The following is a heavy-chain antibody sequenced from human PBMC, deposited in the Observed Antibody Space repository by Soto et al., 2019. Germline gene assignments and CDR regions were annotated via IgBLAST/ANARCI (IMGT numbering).Heavy chain of an antibody. V-gene: IGHV3-23*01. CDR1: GFTFSSYA. Sequence: EVQLLEFGGGLVQPGGSLRLSCAASGFTFSSYAMSWVRQAPGKGLEWVSAISGSGGSTYYADSVKGRFTISRDNSKNTLYLQMNSLRAEDTAVYYCAKSQGGGPDAFDIWGQGTMVTVSS. J-gene: IGHJ3*02. CDR2: ISGSGGST. D-gene: IGHD3-16*01. CDR3: AKSQGGGPDAFDI.